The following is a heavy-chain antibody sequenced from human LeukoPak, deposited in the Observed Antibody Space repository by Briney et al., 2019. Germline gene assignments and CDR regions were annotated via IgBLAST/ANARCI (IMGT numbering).Heavy chain of an antibody. D-gene: IGHD2-2*01. CDR3: ARDRCSSTSCYFAY. CDR2: ISYDGSNN. J-gene: IGHJ4*02. V-gene: IGHV3-30*04. CDR1: GFTFSSYA. Sequence: GGSLRLSCAASGFTFSSYAMHWVRQAPGKGLEWVAVISYDGSNNYYADSVKGRFTISRDNSKNTLYLQMNSLRAEDTAVYYCARDRCSSTSCYFAYWGQGTLVTVSS.